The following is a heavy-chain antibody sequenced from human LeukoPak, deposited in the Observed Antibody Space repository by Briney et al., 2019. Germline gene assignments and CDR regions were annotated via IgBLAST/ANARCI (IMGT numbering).Heavy chain of an antibody. J-gene: IGHJ5*02. CDR3: ARGYDGSGYQYKGFDP. V-gene: IGHV4-59*10. Sequence: SETLSLTCAVYGGSFSGYYWSWIRQPAGQGLEYIGRMYTSGSTNYNPSLKSRVTISVDTSKNQFSLKLSSVTAADTAVYYCARGYDGSGYQYKGFDPWGQGTLVTVSS. D-gene: IGHD3-22*01. CDR1: GGSFSGYY. CDR2: MYTSGST.